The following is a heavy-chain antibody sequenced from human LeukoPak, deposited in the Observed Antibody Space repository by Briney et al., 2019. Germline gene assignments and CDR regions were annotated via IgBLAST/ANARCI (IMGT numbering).Heavy chain of an antibody. CDR1: GFTFSSYG. J-gene: IGHJ4*02. V-gene: IGHV3-30*02. CDR3: ARSNDFWSAYDYYFDY. CDR2: TRYDGSNK. D-gene: IGHD3-3*01. Sequence: GGSLRLSCAASGFTFSSYGMHWVRQAPGKGLEWVAFTRYDGSNKYYADSVKGRSTISRDNAKNSLYLQINSLRAEDTAVYYCARSNDFWSAYDYYFDYWGQGTLVTVSS.